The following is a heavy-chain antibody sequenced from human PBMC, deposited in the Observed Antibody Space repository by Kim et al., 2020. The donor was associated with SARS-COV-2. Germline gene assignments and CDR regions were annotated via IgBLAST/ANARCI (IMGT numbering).Heavy chain of an antibody. CDR1: GFSFSTYW. J-gene: IGHJ4*02. CDR2: INGDGSDT. CDR3: ARPLSGTNCYDY. Sequence: GGSLRLSCAASGFSFSTYWMNWVRQVPGKGLVWLARINGDGSDTTYADSVRGCFTISRDNARNMLYLQLNSLRAEDPALYYCARPLSGTNCYDYWGQGT. D-gene: IGHD1-7*01. V-gene: IGHV3-74*01.